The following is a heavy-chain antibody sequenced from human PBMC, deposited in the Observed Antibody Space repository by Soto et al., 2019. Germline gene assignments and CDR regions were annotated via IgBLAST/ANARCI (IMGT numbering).Heavy chain of an antibody. CDR2: IYYSGST. Sequence: NPSETLSLTCTVSGGSISSYYWSWIRQPPGKGLEWIGYIYYSGSTNYNPSLKSRVTISVDTSKNQFSLKLSSVTAADTAVYYCAREQQLVRYFDYWGQGTLVTVSS. J-gene: IGHJ4*02. CDR3: AREQQLVRYFDY. D-gene: IGHD6-13*01. CDR1: GGSISSYY. V-gene: IGHV4-59*01.